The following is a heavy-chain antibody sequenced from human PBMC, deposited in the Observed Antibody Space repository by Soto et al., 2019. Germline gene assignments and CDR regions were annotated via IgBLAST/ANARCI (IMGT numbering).Heavy chain of an antibody. V-gene: IGHV4-59*01. CDR1: GGSISSYY. D-gene: IGHD1-26*01. Sequence: SETLSLTCTVSGGSISSYYWSWIRQPPGKGLDWSGYIYYSGSTNYNPSLKSRVTISVDTSKNPFSLKLSSVTAAATAVYYCARDGYSGSYLGNWFDPWGQGTLVTVSS. CDR2: IYYSGST. J-gene: IGHJ5*02. CDR3: ARDGYSGSYLGNWFDP.